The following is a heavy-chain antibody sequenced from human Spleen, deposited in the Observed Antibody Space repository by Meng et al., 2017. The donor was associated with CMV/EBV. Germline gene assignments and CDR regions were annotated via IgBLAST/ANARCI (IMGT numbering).Heavy chain of an antibody. Sequence: QVQLQESGPGLVKPSETLSLTCTVSGGSISYYYWSWVRQPPGKGLEWIGYISYSGSTKYNPSLKSRVTVSVDTSKNQFSLRLNSVTAADTAVYYCARDYFGNGYNLAYWGPGTLVTVSS. V-gene: IGHV4-59*01. D-gene: IGHD5-24*01. CDR2: ISYSGST. CDR1: GGSISYYY. CDR3: ARDYFGNGYNLAY. J-gene: IGHJ4*02.